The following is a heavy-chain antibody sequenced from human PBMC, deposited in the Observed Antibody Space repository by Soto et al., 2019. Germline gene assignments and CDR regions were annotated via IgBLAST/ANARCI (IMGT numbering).Heavy chain of an antibody. CDR2: ISGSGGST. J-gene: IGHJ4*02. D-gene: IGHD3-10*01. V-gene: IGHV3-23*01. CDR1: GFTFSSYA. Sequence: GGSLRLSCAASGFTFSSYAMSWVRQAPGKGLEWVSAISGSGGSTYYADSVKGRFTISRDNSKNTLYLQMNSLRAEDTAVYYCAKAVGGRWGLWDGDYFDYWGQGTLVTVSS. CDR3: AKAVGGRWGLWDGDYFDY.